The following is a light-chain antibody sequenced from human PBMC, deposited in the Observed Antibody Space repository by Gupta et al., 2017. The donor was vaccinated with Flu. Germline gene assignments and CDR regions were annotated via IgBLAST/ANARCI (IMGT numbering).Light chain of an antibody. Sequence: SYELTQPPSVSVSPGQTASITCSGDELAKKYAYWYQQKPGQAPVVVIYQDSERPSGIPERFSGSNSGKTATLTIXGXQAKDEXDYYCQASDSSAAFRVFGGGTKLTVL. V-gene: IGLV3-1*01. CDR1: ELAKKY. CDR2: QDS. J-gene: IGLJ3*02. CDR3: QASDSSAAFRV.